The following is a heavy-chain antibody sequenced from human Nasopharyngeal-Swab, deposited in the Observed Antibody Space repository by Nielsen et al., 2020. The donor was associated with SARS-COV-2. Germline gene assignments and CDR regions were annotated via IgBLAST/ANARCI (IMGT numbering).Heavy chain of an antibody. Sequence: GGSLRLSCAASGFSFSSYRMHWVRQAPGKGLVWVSRINSDGTTTTYADAVKGRFTMSRDDAKNTLYLQMNSLRTEDTAVYYCARDGQGAVDLDYWGQGSLVTVSS. CDR2: INSDGTTT. CDR1: GFSFSSYR. D-gene: IGHD6-19*01. CDR3: ARDGQGAVDLDY. V-gene: IGHV3-74*01. J-gene: IGHJ4*02.